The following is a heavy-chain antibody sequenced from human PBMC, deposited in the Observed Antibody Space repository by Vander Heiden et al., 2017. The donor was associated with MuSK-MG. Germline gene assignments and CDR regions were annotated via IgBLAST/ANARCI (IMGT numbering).Heavy chain of an antibody. CDR1: GYTFTSYG. J-gene: IGHJ6*03. D-gene: IGHD2-2*02. CDR3: AREYIGYCSSTSCYTGSGSNYYYMDV. CDR2: ISAYNGNT. Sequence: QVQLVQSGAEVKKPGASVKVSCKASGYTFTSYGISWVRQAPGQGLEWMGWISAYNGNTNYAQKLQGRVTMTTDTSTSTAYMELRSLRSDDTAVYYCAREYIGYCSSTSCYTGSGSNYYYMDVWGKGTTVTVSS. V-gene: IGHV1-18*01.